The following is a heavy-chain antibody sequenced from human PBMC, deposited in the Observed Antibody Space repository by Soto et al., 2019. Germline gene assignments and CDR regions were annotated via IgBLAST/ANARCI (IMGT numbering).Heavy chain of an antibody. CDR2: IYPGDSDT. J-gene: IGHJ4*02. V-gene: IGHV5-51*01. D-gene: IGHD6-6*01. Sequence: GESLKISCKGSGYSFTKYWIGWVRQMPGKGLEWMGIIYPGDSDTRYSPSFQGQVPISADKSIGTAFLQWSSLKASDTAMYYCARHASYIAAPDYWGQGTLVTVSS. CDR3: ARHASYIAAPDY. CDR1: GYSFTKYW.